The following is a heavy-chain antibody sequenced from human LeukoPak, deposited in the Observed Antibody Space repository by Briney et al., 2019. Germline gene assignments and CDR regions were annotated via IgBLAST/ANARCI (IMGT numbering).Heavy chain of an antibody. CDR1: GGSISSGDYY. CDR2: IYYSGST. V-gene: IGHV4-30-4*08. CDR3: ARTPLGDAYQGRPGWFDP. J-gene: IGHJ5*02. D-gene: IGHD2-2*01. Sequence: PSETLSLTXTVSGGSISSGDYYWSWIRQPPGKGLEWIGYIYYSGSTYYNPSLKSRVTISVDTSKNQFSLKLSSVTAADTAVYYCARTPLGDAYQGRPGWFDPWGQGTLVTVSS.